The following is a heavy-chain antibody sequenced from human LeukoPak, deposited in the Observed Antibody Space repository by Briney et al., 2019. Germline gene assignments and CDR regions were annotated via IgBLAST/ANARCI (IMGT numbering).Heavy chain of an antibody. J-gene: IGHJ4*02. CDR1: GFTFSSYE. V-gene: IGHV3-48*03. Sequence: GGSLRLSCGASGFTFSSYEMNWVRQAPGKGLEWVSYISSTGSTIYYADSVEGRFTISRDNAKKPLYLQMNSLRAEDTGVYYCARNYYASGSSRFDYWGQGTLVTVSS. D-gene: IGHD3-10*01. CDR2: ISSTGSTI. CDR3: ARNYYASGSSRFDY.